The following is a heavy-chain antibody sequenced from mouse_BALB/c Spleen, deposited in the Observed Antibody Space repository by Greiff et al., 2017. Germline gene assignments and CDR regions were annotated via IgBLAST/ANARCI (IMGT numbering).Heavy chain of an antibody. CDR3: ARQLGLRGYAMDY. J-gene: IGHJ4*01. Sequence: VQLQQPGPELVKPGASVKMSCKASGYTFTSYVMHWVKQKPGQGLEWIGYINPYNDGTKYNEKFKGKATLTSDKSSSTAYMELSSLTSEDSAVYYCARQLGLRGYAMDYWGQGTSVTVSS. CDR1: GYTFTSYV. D-gene: IGHD3-1*01. V-gene: IGHV1-14*01. CDR2: INPYNDGT.